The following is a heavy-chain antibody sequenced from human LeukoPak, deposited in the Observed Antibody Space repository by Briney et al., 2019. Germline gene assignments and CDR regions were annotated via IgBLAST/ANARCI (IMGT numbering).Heavy chain of an antibody. Sequence: SETLSLTCAVYGGSFSGYYWSWIRQPPGKGLEWIGEINHSGSTNYNPSLKSRVTISVETSKNEFSLKLRSVTAADTAVYYCARVTGYRIEDYFDYWGQGTLVTVSS. J-gene: IGHJ4*02. CDR2: INHSGST. D-gene: IGHD6-13*01. V-gene: IGHV4-34*01. CDR1: GGSFSGYY. CDR3: ARVTGYRIEDYFDY.